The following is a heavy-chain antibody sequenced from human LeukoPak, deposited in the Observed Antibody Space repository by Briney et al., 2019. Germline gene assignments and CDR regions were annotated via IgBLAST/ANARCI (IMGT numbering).Heavy chain of an antibody. D-gene: IGHD3-3*01. J-gene: IGHJ6*02. V-gene: IGHV3-23*01. CDR3: AADFWSGLYYYYYGMDV. CDR2: ISGSGGST. CDR1: GFTFSSYA. Sequence: GGSLRLSCAASGFTFSSYATSWVRQAPGKGLEWVSAISGSGGSTYYADSVKGRFTISRDNSKNTLYLQMNSLRAEDTAVYYCAADFWSGLYYYYYGMDVWGQGTTVTVSS.